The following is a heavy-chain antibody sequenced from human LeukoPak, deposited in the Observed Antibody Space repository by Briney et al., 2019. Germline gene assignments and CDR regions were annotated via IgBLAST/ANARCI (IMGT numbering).Heavy chain of an antibody. D-gene: IGHD3-22*01. J-gene: IGHJ4*02. CDR3: ARSTSGGYYYALDY. V-gene: IGHV4-59*08. CDR1: GGSISSYY. CDR2: IHYSGST. Sequence: SETLFLTCTVSGGSISSYYWSWIRQPPGKGLEWIGYIHYSGSTNSKPSLKSRVTISVDTSKNQFSLKLSSVTAADTAVYYCARSTSGGYYYALDYWGQGTLVTVSS.